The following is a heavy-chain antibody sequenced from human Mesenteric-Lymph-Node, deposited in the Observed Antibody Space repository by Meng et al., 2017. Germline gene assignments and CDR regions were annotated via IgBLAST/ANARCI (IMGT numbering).Heavy chain of an antibody. D-gene: IGHD4-17*01. J-gene: IGHJ4*02. CDR1: GGPIRSGDYY. CDR3: ARGPTTYFDY. Sequence: VQMQESGPGLVKPSQTLSLTGNVSGGPIRSGDYYWSWIRQPPGKGLEWIGYIYYSGSTYYNPSLKSRVTISVDTSKNQFSLKLSSVTAADTAVYYCARGPTTYFDYWGQGTLVTVSS. CDR2: IYYSGST. V-gene: IGHV4-30-4*01.